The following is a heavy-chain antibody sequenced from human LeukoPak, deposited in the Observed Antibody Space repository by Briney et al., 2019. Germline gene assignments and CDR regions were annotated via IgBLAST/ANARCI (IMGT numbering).Heavy chain of an antibody. CDR1: GFTFSSYS. D-gene: IGHD5/OR15-5a*01. CDR3: ARGLRLEAASDAFDI. Sequence: GGSLRLSCAASGFTFSSYSMNWVRQAPGKGLEWVSSISSSSSYIYYADSVKGRFTISRDNAKNSLYLQMNSLRAEDTAVYYCARGLRLEAASDAFDIWGQGTIVTVSS. CDR2: ISSSSSYI. V-gene: IGHV3-21*01. J-gene: IGHJ3*02.